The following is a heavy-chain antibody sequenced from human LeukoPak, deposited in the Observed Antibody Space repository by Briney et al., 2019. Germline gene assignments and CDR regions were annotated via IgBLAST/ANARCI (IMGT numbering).Heavy chain of an antibody. Sequence: GGSLKLSCEASGFXFSGSAIHWVRQSSGKGLEWLGHIDKKDNFYATTSAASVTGRFTISRDDSKNTAYLQMNSLKTEDTALYYCTRDGGTYNWLDPWGQGTLVTVSS. CDR1: GFXFSGSA. D-gene: IGHD1-26*01. V-gene: IGHV3-73*01. CDR3: TRDGGTYNWLDP. J-gene: IGHJ5*02. CDR2: IDKKDNFYAT.